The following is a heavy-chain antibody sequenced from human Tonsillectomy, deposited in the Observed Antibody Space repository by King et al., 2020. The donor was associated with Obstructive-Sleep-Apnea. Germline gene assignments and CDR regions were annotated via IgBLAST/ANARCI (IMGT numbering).Heavy chain of an antibody. CDR1: GGSFSGYY. CDR2: INHSGST. J-gene: IGHJ4*02. V-gene: IGHV4-34*01. CDR3: ARGSRGYSNFYFDH. Sequence: VQLQQWGAGLLKPSETLSLTCAVYGGSFSGYYWSWIRQPPGMGLEWIGEINHSGSTNYNPSLKSRVTISVDTSENPLSLKLSSVTAADTAVYYCARGSRGYSNFYFDHWGQGTLVTVSS. D-gene: IGHD3-22*01.